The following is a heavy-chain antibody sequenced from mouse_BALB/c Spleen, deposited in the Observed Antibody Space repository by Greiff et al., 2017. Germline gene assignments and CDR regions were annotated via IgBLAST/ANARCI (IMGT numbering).Heavy chain of an antibody. CDR2: ISSGGGST. D-gene: IGHD2-1*01. CDR3: ASYYGNPAWFAY. CDR1: GFAFSSYD. V-gene: IGHV5-12-1*01. J-gene: IGHJ3*01. Sequence: EVQVVESGGGLVKPGGSLKLSCAASGFAFSSYDMSWVRQTPEKRLEWVAYISSGGGSTYYPDTVKGRFTISRDNAKNTLYLQMSSMKSEDTAMYYCASYYGNPAWFAYWGQGTLVTVSA.